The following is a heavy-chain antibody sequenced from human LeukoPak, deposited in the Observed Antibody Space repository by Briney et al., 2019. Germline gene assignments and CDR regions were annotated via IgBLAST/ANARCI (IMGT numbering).Heavy chain of an antibody. CDR1: GFTFSSYA. Sequence: GGSLRLSCAASGFTFSSYAMHWVRQAPGKGLEWVAVISYDGSNKYYADSVKGRFTISRDNSKNTLYLQMNSLRAEDTAVYYCASRGSDIWGQGTMVTVSS. J-gene: IGHJ3*02. CDR3: ASRGSDI. V-gene: IGHV3-30*04. D-gene: IGHD2-15*01. CDR2: ISYDGSNK.